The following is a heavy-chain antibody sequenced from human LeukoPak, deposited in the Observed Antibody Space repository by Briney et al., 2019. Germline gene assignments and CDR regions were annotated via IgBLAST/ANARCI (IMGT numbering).Heavy chain of an antibody. J-gene: IGHJ5*02. Sequence: GGSLRLSCAASGFTFSDYYMSWIRQAPGKGLEWVSYISSSGSTIYYADSVKGRFTISRDNAKNSLYLQMNSLRAEGTAVYYCARDLTTGTTYSPWGQGTLVTVSS. CDR3: ARDLTTGTTYSP. V-gene: IGHV3-11*01. CDR2: ISSSGSTI. D-gene: IGHD1-1*01. CDR1: GFTFSDYY.